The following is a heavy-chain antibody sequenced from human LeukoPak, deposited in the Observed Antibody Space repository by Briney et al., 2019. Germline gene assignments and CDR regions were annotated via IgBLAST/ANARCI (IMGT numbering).Heavy chain of an antibody. Sequence: SETLSLTCTVSGGSISSGDYYWSWIRQPPGKGLEWIGYIYYSGSTYYNPSLKSRVTISVDTSKNQFSLKLSSVTAADTAVYYCAREGDGPLSNWFDPWGQGTLVTVSS. V-gene: IGHV4-30-4*01. CDR2: IYYSGST. CDR3: AREGDGPLSNWFDP. CDR1: GGSISSGDYY. J-gene: IGHJ5*02.